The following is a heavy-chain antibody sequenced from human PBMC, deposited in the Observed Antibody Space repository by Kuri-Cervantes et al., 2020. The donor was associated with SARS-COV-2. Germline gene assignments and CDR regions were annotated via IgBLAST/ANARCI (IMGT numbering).Heavy chain of an antibody. J-gene: IGHJ4*02. CDR3: ARSAPPGIAAAGVDWYFDY. Sequence: LSLTCAASGFTFSSYAMHWVRQAPGKGLEWVAVISYDGSNKYYADSVKGRFTISRDNSKNTLYLQMNSLRAEDTAVYYCARSAPPGIAAAGVDWYFDYWGQGTLVTDSS. CDR1: GFTFSSYA. CDR2: ISYDGSNK. D-gene: IGHD6-13*01. V-gene: IGHV3-30-3*01.